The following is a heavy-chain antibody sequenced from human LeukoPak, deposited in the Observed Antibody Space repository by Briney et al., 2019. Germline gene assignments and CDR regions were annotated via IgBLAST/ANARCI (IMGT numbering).Heavy chain of an antibody. CDR2: IYYSGRT. V-gene: IGHV4-59*01. D-gene: IGHD3-10*01. CDR1: GGSISTYY. CDR3: ARDASPITMLRGSRSDP. J-gene: IGHJ5*02. Sequence: SETLSLTCTVSGGSISTYYWNWIRQPPGKGLEWIGYIYYSGRTNYNPSLKSRVTISVDMSKNQFSLKLNSVTAADTAVYYCARDASPITMLRGSRSDPWGQGTLVTVSS.